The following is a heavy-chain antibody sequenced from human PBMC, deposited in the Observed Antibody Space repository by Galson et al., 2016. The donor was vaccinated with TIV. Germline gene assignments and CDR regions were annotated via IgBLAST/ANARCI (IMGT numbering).Heavy chain of an antibody. J-gene: IGHJ4*02. CDR3: STVAWFPGLSLDN. CDR2: FDPEVSKT. Sequence: SVKVSCKVSGDSLNDLVIHWVRQAPGKGLEWMGGFDPEVSKTVYAQMLQGRVTMAADTSTNTAYMELGSLRFEDTAVYYCSTVAWFPGLSLDNWGQGTLVTVFS. CDR1: GDSLNDLV. D-gene: IGHD2/OR15-2a*01. V-gene: IGHV1-24*01.